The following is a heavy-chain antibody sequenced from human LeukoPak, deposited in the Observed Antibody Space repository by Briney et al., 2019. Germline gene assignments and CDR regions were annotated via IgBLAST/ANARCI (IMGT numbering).Heavy chain of an antibody. CDR2: IYQSGST. CDR3: ARDTQFDEYSSSSLAFDI. Sequence: SQTLSLTCTVSGGSISSGGYSWNWIRQPPGKGLEWIGYIYQSGSTNYNPSLKSRVTISVDTSKNQFSLKLSSVTAADTAVYYCARDTQFDEYSSSSLAFDIWGQGTMVTVSS. CDR1: GGSISSGGYS. V-gene: IGHV4-30-2*01. D-gene: IGHD6-6*01. J-gene: IGHJ3*02.